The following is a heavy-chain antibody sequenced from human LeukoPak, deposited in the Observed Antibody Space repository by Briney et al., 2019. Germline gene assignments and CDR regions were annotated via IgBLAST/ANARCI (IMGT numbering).Heavy chain of an antibody. V-gene: IGHV4-39*07. Sequence: PSETLSLTCTVSGGSISSSSYYWGWIRQPPGKGLEWIGSIYYSGSTYYNPSLKSRVTISVDTSKNQFSLKLSSVTAADTAVYYCARGSADYVWGSYPNYYYYYMDVWGKGTTVTISS. J-gene: IGHJ6*03. CDR1: GGSISSSSYY. CDR3: ARGSADYVWGSYPNYYYYYMDV. CDR2: IYYSGST. D-gene: IGHD3-16*01.